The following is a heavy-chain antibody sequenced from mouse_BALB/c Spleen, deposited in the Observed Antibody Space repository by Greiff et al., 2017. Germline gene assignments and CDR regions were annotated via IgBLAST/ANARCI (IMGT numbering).Heavy chain of an antibody. CDR2: IDPANGNT. J-gene: IGHJ3*01. CDR3: ARGRNPFAY. Sequence: VQLQQPGAELVMPGASVKMSCKASGYTFTDYWMHWVKQRPEQGLEWIGRIDPANGNTKYDPKFQGKATITADTSSNTAYLQLSSLTSEDTAVYYCARGRNPFAYWGQGTLVTVSA. CDR1: GYTFTDYW. V-gene: IGHV14-3*02.